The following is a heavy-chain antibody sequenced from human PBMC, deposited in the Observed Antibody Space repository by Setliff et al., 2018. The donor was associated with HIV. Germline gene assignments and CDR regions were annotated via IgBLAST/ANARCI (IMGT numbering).Heavy chain of an antibody. J-gene: IGHJ4*02. Sequence: PGGSLRLSCVASGFSFSAYGMYWIRQAPGKGLEWVAFIWYDGSKKYYADSVKGRFTISRDNSKNTLYLQMNSLRIEDTAVYYCVKRFECGGDCYSAFDYWGQGNLVTVSS. CDR2: IWYDGSKK. D-gene: IGHD2-21*02. CDR3: VKRFECGGDCYSAFDY. V-gene: IGHV3-30*02. CDR1: GFSFSAYG.